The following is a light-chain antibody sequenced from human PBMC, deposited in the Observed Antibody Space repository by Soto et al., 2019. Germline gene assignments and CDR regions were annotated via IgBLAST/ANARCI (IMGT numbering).Light chain of an antibody. CDR3: QQYGESPWT. V-gene: IGKV3-20*01. J-gene: IGKJ1*01. CDR2: GAS. Sequence: DIFFTQAPTTLSLSLWDIANPSSRASQSVSRNFLAWYQQRPGQAPRLVIYGASSRATGIPDRFTGSGSGTDFTLTISRLEPEDFAMYYCQQYGESPWTFGQGTKVDI. CDR1: QSVSRNF.